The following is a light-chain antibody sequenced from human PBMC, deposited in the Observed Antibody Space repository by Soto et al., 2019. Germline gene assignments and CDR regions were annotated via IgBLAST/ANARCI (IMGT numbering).Light chain of an antibody. CDR2: EVT. J-gene: IGLJ2*01. V-gene: IGLV2-14*01. CDR1: GSDVGAYNY. CDR3: SSYTSSSTPVV. Sequence: QSVLTQPASVSGSPGQSITISCTGSGSDVGAYNYVSWYQQHPDKAPKLLIFEVTNRPSGVSDRFSGSKSGNTASLTISSLQAEDEADYYCSSYTSSSTPVVFGGGTKLTV.